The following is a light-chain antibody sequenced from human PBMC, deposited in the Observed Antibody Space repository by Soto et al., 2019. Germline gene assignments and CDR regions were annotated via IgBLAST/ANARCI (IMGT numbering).Light chain of an antibody. V-gene: IGLV1-51*01. CDR3: GTWDSSLSAVV. CDR1: SSNTGNNY. Sequence: QSALTQPPSVSAAPGQTVTISCSGSSSNTGNNYVSWYQHLPGTAPKLLISDNNERPSGIPDRFSGSKSGTSATLGITGLQTGDEADYFCGTWDSSLSAVVFGGGTKLTVL. CDR2: DNN. J-gene: IGLJ2*01.